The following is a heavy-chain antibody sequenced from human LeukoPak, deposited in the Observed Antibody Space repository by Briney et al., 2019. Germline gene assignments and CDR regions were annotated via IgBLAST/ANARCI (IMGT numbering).Heavy chain of an antibody. Sequence: SETLSLTCAVSGGSISSSNWWSWVRQPPGKGLEWIGEIYHSGSTNYNPSLKSRVTISVDKSKNQFSLKVSSVTAADTAVYYCASHESIAAAGRSFDYWGQGTLVTVSS. CDR3: ASHESIAAAGRSFDY. CDR1: GGSISSSNW. J-gene: IGHJ4*02. D-gene: IGHD6-13*01. V-gene: IGHV4-4*02. CDR2: IYHSGST.